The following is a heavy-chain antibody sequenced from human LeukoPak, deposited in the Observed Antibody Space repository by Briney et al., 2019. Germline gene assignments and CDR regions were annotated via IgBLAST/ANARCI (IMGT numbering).Heavy chain of an antibody. CDR2: ISAYNGNT. Sequence: ASVKVSCKASGYTFTNYGISWVRQAPGQGLEWMGWISAYNGNTNYAQKLRDRFTMTTDTSTSTAYMELRSLRSDDTAVYYCATGGTMIRAPFDWNFGYWGQGTLVTVSS. CDR3: ATGGTMIRAPFDWNFGY. V-gene: IGHV1-18*01. D-gene: IGHD3-10*01. CDR1: GYTFTNYG. J-gene: IGHJ4*02.